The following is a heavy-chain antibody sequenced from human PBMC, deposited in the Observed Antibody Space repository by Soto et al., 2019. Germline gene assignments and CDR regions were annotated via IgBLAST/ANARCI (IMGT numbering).Heavy chain of an antibody. CDR2: IGTAGAT. D-gene: IGHD3-22*01. V-gene: IGHV3-13*04. CDR1: GFTFSSYD. CDR3: ARGTRYDSSGYYFDY. Sequence: EVQLVESGGGLVQPGGSLRLSCAASGFTFSSYDMHLVRQATGKGLEWVSAIGTAGATYYPGSVKGRFTISRENAKNSLYIQMNSLTAGDTAVYYCARGTRYDSSGYYFDYWGQGTLVTVSS. J-gene: IGHJ4*02.